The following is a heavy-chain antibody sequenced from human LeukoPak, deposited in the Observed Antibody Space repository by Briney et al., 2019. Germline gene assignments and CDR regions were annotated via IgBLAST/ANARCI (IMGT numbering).Heavy chain of an antibody. CDR3: ARAVTGDPHAFDI. D-gene: IGHD7-27*01. J-gene: IGHJ3*02. V-gene: IGHV4-59*01. CDR2: IYYSGST. Sequence: SETLSLTCTVSGGSISSYYWSWIRQPPGKGLEWIGYIYYSGSTNYNPSLKSRVTISVDTSKNQFSLKLSSVTAADTAVYYCARAVTGDPHAFDIWGQGTMVTVSS. CDR1: GGSISSYY.